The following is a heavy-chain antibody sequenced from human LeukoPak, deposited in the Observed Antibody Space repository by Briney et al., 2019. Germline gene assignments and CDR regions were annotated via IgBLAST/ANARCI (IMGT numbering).Heavy chain of an antibody. Sequence: GGSLRLSCAASGFTFSNFWMSWVRQAPGKGLEWVSAISGSGDNTDYADSVKGRFTISRDNSKNTVYLEMNSLRAEDTAVYYCAKVTAYYYGMDVWGQGTTVTVPS. D-gene: IGHD2-21*02. CDR1: GFTFSNFW. CDR2: ISGSGDNT. V-gene: IGHV3-23*01. CDR3: AKVTAYYYGMDV. J-gene: IGHJ6*02.